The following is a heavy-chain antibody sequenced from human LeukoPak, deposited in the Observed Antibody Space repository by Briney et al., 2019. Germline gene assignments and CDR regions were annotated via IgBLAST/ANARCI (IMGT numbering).Heavy chain of an antibody. J-gene: IGHJ4*02. CDR2: IIPIFGTA. CDR3: AREKVVRGVIGY. CDR1: VGTFTTYA. Sequence: SVKVSSTASVGTFTTYAISWVRQAPGQGLEWMGGIIPIFGTANYAQKFQGRVTITADESTSTAYMELSSLRSEDTAVYYCAREKVVRGVIGYWGQGTLVTVSS. V-gene: IGHV1-69*13. D-gene: IGHD3-10*01.